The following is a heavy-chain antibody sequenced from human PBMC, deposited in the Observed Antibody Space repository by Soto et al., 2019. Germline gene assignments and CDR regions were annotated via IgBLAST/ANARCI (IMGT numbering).Heavy chain of an antibody. CDR1: GFTFSSYL. CDR3: ARDRYIINGWFEY. J-gene: IGHJ4*02. Sequence: GWSLRLSCAASGFTFSSYLMSWVRQAPGKGLEWVANIKQDGSERYYVDSVKGRFTISRDNAKNSLYLQMNSLRAEDTAVYYCARDRYIINGWFEYWRQGSLVTVSS. V-gene: IGHV3-7*01. D-gene: IGHD3-16*02. CDR2: IKQDGSER.